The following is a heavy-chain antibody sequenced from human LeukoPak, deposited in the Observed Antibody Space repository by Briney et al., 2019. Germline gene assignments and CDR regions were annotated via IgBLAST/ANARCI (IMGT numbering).Heavy chain of an antibody. CDR3: ARFGVTTAYFDY. CDR2: INPNSGNT. D-gene: IGHD4-11*01. V-gene: IGHV1-8*01. CDR1: GYTFTSYD. Sequence: ASVKVSCKASGYTFTSYDINWVRQATGQGLEWMGWINPNSGNTGYAQKFQGRVTMTRNTSISTAYMELSSLRSEDTAVYYCARFGVTTAYFDYWGQGTLVTVSS. J-gene: IGHJ4*02.